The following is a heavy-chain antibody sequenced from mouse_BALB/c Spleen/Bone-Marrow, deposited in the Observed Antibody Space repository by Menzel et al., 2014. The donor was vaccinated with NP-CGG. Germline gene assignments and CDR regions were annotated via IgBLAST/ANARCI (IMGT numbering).Heavy chain of an antibody. J-gene: IGHJ3*01. CDR1: GFTFSSFG. V-gene: IGHV5-17*02. CDR3: ARSYDGYYGFAY. D-gene: IGHD2-3*01. Sequence: EVKLQESGGGLVQPGGPRKLSCAASGFTFSSFGMHWVRQAPEKGLEWVAYISSGSSTIYYADTVKGRFTISRDNPKNTLFLQMTSLRSEDTAMYYCARSYDGYYGFAYWGQGTLVTVSA. CDR2: ISSGSSTI.